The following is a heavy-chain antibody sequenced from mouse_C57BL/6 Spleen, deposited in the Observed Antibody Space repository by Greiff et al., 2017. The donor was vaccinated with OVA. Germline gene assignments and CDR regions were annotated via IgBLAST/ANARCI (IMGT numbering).Heavy chain of an antibody. J-gene: IGHJ2*01. D-gene: IGHD2-3*01. V-gene: IGHV1-15*01. CDR3: TRWDGYYDY. Sequence: QVQLQQSGAELVRPGASVTLSCKASGYSFTDYEMHWVKQTPVHGLEWIGAIDPETGGTAYNQKFKGKAILTADKSSSTAYMELRSLTSEDSAVYYCTRWDGYYDYWGQGTTLTVSS. CDR1: GYSFTDYE. CDR2: IDPETGGT.